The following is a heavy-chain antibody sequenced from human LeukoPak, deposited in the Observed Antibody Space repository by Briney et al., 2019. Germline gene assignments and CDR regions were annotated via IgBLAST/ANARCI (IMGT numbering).Heavy chain of an antibody. CDR2: IYYSGRT. D-gene: IGHD6-19*01. Sequence: SETLSLTCTVSGGSSSSYYWSWIRQPPGKGLEWIGNIYYSGRTNYNPSLKSRVTISVDTSKNQFSLKLSSATAADTAIYYCARQQWLGQDYWGQGTLVTVSS. CDR3: ARQQWLGQDY. CDR1: GGSSSSYY. J-gene: IGHJ4*02. V-gene: IGHV4-59*01.